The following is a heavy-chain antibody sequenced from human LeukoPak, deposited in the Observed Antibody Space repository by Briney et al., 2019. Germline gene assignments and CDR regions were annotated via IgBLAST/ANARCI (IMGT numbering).Heavy chain of an antibody. Sequence: GGSPRLSSAASGFTFSTYGMRWGRQAPGNGLEWLSYISSSRSTIYYGDSVKGRFTISRDNAKNSLYLQMNSLRDEDTALYYCARAMYYYDSSGGLGAFDIWGQGTMVTVSS. J-gene: IGHJ3*02. CDR2: ISSSRSTI. CDR3: ARAMYYYDSSGGLGAFDI. V-gene: IGHV3-48*02. CDR1: GFTFSTYG. D-gene: IGHD3-22*01.